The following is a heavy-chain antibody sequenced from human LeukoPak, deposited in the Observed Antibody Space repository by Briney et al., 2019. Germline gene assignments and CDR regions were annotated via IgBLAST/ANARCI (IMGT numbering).Heavy chain of an antibody. Sequence: GGSLRLSCAASGFTFNDYSMAWIRQAPGNGLEWIAYIRISDDAIHYADAVKGRFTISRDTAKTSVYLQMNSLRAEDTAVYYCARRVTMIIVALDNWGQGTLVTVSS. J-gene: IGHJ4*02. CDR3: ARRVTMIIVALDN. D-gene: IGHD3-22*01. V-gene: IGHV3-11*01. CDR1: GFTFNDYS. CDR2: IRISDDAI.